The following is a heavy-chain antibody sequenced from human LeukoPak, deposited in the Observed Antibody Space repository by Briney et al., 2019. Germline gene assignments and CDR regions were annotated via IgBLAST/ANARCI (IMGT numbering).Heavy chain of an antibody. CDR3: AKDQTTIFGGPTPTSMDV. CDR1: GFIFEDYA. D-gene: IGHD3-3*01. CDR2: ISWNSDNM. J-gene: IGHJ6*03. V-gene: IGHV3-9*01. Sequence: GGSLRLSCAASGFIFEDYAMYWVRQAPGKGLEWVSGISWNSDNMGYAGSVKGRFTISRDNSKNTLYLQMNSLRAEDTAVYYCAKDQTTIFGGPTPTSMDVWGKGTTVTVSS.